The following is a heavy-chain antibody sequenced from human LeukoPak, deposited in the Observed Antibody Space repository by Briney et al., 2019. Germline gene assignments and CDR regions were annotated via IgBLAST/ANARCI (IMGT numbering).Heavy chain of an antibody. CDR2: IYTSGST. CDR1: GGSISSSSYY. V-gene: IGHV4-61*02. Sequence: SETLSLTCTVSGGSISSSSYYWGWIRQPAGKGLEWIGRIYTSGSTNYYPSLKSRVTMSVDTSKDQFSLKLSSVTAADTAVYYCARGPMFFGVAYCDYWGQGTLVTVSS. D-gene: IGHD3-3*01. CDR3: ARGPMFFGVAYCDY. J-gene: IGHJ4*02.